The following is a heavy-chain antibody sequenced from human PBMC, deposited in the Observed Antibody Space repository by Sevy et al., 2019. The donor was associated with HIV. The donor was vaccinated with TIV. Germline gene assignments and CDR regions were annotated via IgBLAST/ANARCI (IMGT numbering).Heavy chain of an antibody. CDR1: GGSFSNSD. CDR3: ARVGGAREGYDYVGSSFIDH. Sequence: ASVKVSCKVSGGSFSNSDVIWVRQAPGQGLEWMGRIIPRFGTANYAQRFQGRVTITADESTRTVFMELSRLRSEDTALFYCARVGGAREGYDYVGSSFIDHWGQGTLVTFSS. D-gene: IGHD3-16*01. V-gene: IGHV1-69*13. CDR2: IIPRFGTA. J-gene: IGHJ4*02.